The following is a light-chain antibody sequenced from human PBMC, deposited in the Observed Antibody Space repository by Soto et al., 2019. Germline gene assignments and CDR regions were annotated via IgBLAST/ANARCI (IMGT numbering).Light chain of an antibody. J-gene: IGLJ1*01. CDR3: SSYTGSSTFV. CDR2: DVN. CDR1: SSDVGGYDY. Sequence: QSVLTQPASVSGSPGQSITISCTGTSSDVGGYDYVSWYQQLPGKAPKLLIYDVNNRPSGVSHRFSGSKSGNTASLTISGLQAKDEADYYCSSYTGSSTFVFGTGTKVTVL. V-gene: IGLV2-14*01.